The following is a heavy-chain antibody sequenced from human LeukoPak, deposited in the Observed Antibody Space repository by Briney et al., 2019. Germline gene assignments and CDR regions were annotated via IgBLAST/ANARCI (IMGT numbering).Heavy chain of an antibody. D-gene: IGHD2-2*01. CDR1: GGSFSGYY. CDR3: ARLDCSSTSCYYYGMDV. CDR2: INHSGST. J-gene: IGHJ6*02. Sequence: SETLSLTCAVYGGSFSGYYWSWIRQPPGKGLEWIGEINHSGSTNYNPSLKSRVTISVDTSKNQFSLKLSSVTAADTAVYYCARLDCSSTSCYYYGMDVWGQGTTVTVSS. V-gene: IGHV4-34*01.